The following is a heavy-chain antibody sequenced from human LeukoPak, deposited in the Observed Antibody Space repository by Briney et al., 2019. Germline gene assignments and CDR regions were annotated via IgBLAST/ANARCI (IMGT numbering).Heavy chain of an antibody. CDR2: ISYDGSNK. D-gene: IGHD2-2*01. V-gene: IGHV3-30*18. Sequence: PGGSLRLSCAASGFTFSSYGMHWVRQAPGKGLEWVAVISYDGSNKYYADSVKGRFTISRDNSKNTLHLQMNSLRAEDTAVYYCAKTRGFHCSSTSCREGAFDIWGQGTMVTVSS. CDR3: AKTRGFHCSSTSCREGAFDI. J-gene: IGHJ3*02. CDR1: GFTFSSYG.